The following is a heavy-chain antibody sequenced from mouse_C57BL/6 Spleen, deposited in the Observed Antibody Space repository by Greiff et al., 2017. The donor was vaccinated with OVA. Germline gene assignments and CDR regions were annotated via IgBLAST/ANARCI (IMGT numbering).Heavy chain of an antibody. CDR3: ARGDWDVYYFDY. CDR1: GYTFTSYW. J-gene: IGHJ2*01. D-gene: IGHD4-1*01. Sequence: QVQLQQSGAELAKPGASVKLSCKASGYTFTSYWMHWVKQRPGQGLEWIGYINPSSGYTKYNQKFKDKAPLTADKSSSTAYMQLSSLTYEDSAVYYCARGDWDVYYFDYWGQGTTLTVSS. V-gene: IGHV1-7*01. CDR2: INPSSGYT.